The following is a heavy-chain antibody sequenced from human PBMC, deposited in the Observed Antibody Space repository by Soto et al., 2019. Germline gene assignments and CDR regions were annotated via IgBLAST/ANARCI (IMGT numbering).Heavy chain of an antibody. CDR3: AREGPIAARLSWFDP. Sequence: GGSLRLSCAASGFTFSDYYMSWIRQAPGKGLEWVSYISSSGSTIYYADSVKGRFTISRDNAKNSLYLQMNSLRAEDTAVYYCAREGPIAARLSWFDPWGQGTLVTVSS. J-gene: IGHJ5*02. D-gene: IGHD6-6*01. V-gene: IGHV3-11*01. CDR2: ISSSGSTI. CDR1: GFTFSDYY.